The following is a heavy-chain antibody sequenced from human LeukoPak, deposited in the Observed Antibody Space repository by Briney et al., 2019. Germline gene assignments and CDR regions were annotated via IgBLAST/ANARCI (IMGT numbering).Heavy chain of an antibody. CDR3: AKDQGTAIFGVIIPDWYFDL. V-gene: IGHV3-23*01. Sequence: GGSLRLSCAASGFTFSSYAMNWVRQAPGKRLEWVSSISGGSRNIRYADSVKGRFTTSRDNSQNTLYLQMNSLRAEDTAVYYCAKDQGTAIFGVIIPDWYFDLWGRGTLVTVSS. D-gene: IGHD3-3*01. J-gene: IGHJ2*01. CDR1: GFTFSSYA. CDR2: ISGGSRNI.